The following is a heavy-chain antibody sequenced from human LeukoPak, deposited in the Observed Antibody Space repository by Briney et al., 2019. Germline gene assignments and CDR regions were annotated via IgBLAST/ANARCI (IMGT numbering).Heavy chain of an antibody. D-gene: IGHD3-10*01. CDR2: IYYSGST. CDR3: ARGYRYGSGSYHWFDP. V-gene: IGHV4-61*01. Sequence: SETLSLTCTVSGGSISSGSYYWSWIRQPPGKGLEWIGYIYYSGSTNYNSSLKSRVTISVDTSKNQFSLKLSSVTAADTAVYYCARGYRYGSGSYHWFDPWGQGTLVTVSS. CDR1: GGSISSGSYY. J-gene: IGHJ5*02.